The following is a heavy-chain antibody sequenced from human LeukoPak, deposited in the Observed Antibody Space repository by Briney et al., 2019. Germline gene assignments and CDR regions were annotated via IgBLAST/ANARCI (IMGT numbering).Heavy chain of an antibody. Sequence: SETLSLTCTVSGGSISSYYWSWIRQPAGKGLEGIGRIYTSGSTNYNPSLKSRVTMSVDTSKNQFSLKLSSVTAADTAVYYCARVGRVIDYYYYGMDVWGQGTTVTVSS. CDR2: IYTSGST. V-gene: IGHV4-4*07. CDR3: ARVGRVIDYYYYGMDV. CDR1: GGSISSYY. D-gene: IGHD3/OR15-3a*01. J-gene: IGHJ6*02.